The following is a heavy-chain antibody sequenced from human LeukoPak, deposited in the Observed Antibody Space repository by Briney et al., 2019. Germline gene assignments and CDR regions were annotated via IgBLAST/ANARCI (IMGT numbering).Heavy chain of an antibody. CDR3: ARGGYGPGSHYRY. Sequence: SETLSLTCAVNAGSFTGYYWSWIRQPPGKGLEWIGEIDHTGSISYNPSLRSRVTISVDTFKNQFSLNLGSVTAADRAIYYRARGGYGPGSHYRYWGQGTLVT. CDR1: AGSFTGYY. V-gene: IGHV4-34*01. CDR2: IDHTGSI. J-gene: IGHJ4*02. D-gene: IGHD3-10*01.